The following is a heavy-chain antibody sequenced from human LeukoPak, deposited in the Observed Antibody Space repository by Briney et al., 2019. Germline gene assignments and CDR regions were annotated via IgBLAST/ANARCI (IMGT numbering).Heavy chain of an antibody. J-gene: IGHJ6*02. D-gene: IGHD1-26*01. CDR1: GFTFSGYS. V-gene: IGHV3-21*04. CDR2: ISSSSSYI. CDR3: ARYSGSYEVNYYYYYGMDV. Sequence: GGSLRLSCAASGFTFSGYSMNWVRQAPGKGLEWVSSISSSSSYIYYADSVKGRFTISRDNAKNSLYLQMNSLRAEDTAVYYCARYSGSYEVNYYYYYGMDVWGQGTTVTVSS.